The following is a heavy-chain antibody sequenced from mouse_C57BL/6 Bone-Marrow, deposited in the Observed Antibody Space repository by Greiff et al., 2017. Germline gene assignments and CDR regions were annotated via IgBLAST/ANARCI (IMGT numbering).Heavy chain of an antibody. CDR3: ARNYGTTVKGYAMDY. CDR1: GFSLTSYG. V-gene: IGHV2-2*01. D-gene: IGHD1-1*01. CDR2: IWSGGST. J-gene: IGHJ4*01. Sequence: VKLQESGPGLVQPSQSLSITCTVSGFSLTSYGVHWVRQSPGKGLEWRGVIWSGGSTDYNAAFISRLSISKDNSKSQVFFKMNSLQADDTAIYYCARNYGTTVKGYAMDYWGQGTSVTVSS.